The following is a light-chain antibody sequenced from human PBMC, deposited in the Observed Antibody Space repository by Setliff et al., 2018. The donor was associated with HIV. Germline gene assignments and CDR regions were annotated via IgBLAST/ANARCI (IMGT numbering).Light chain of an antibody. J-gene: IGLJ1*01. Sequence: HSALTQPASVSGSPGQSITISCTGTSSDVGGYNYVSWYQQHPGKAPKLMIFDVSRRPSGVSNRFSGSKSGNTASLTISGLQAEDEADYYCTSYTSSFTYVFGSGTKVTVL. CDR3: TSYTSSFTYV. CDR2: DVS. V-gene: IGLV2-14*01. CDR1: SSDVGGYNY.